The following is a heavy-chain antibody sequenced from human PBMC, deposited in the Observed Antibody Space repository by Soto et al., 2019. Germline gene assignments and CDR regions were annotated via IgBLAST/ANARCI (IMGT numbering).Heavy chain of an antibody. V-gene: IGHV3-9*01. Sequence: EVQLVESGGGLVQPGRSLRLSCAASGFTFDDYAMHWVRQAPGKGLEWVSGISWNSGSIGYADSVKGRFTISRDNAKNSLYLQMNSLRAEDTALYYCAKDKEWGRDIVVVPAATLHYYYMDVWGKGTTVTVSS. CDR3: AKDKEWGRDIVVVPAATLHYYYMDV. CDR2: ISWNSGSI. D-gene: IGHD2-2*01. J-gene: IGHJ6*03. CDR1: GFTFDDYA.